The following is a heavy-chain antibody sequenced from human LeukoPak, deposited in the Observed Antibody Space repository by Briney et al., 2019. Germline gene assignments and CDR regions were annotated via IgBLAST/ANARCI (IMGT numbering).Heavy chain of an antibody. CDR3: ARKGLISSGYYDAFDI. Sequence: SETLSLTCTVSGGSISSGDYYWSWIRQPPGKGLEWIGYIYYGGSTYYNPSLKSRVTISVDTSKNQFSLKLSSVTAADTAVYYCARKGLISSGYYDAFDIWGQGTMVTVSS. CDR1: GGSISSGDYY. V-gene: IGHV4-30-4*08. D-gene: IGHD3-22*01. J-gene: IGHJ3*02. CDR2: IYYGGST.